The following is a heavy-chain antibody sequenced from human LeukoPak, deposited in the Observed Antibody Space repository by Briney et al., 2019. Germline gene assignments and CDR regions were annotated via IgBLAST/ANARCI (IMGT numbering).Heavy chain of an antibody. D-gene: IGHD5-12*01. CDR2: IYHSGST. CDR1: GGSISSGGYY. CDR3: ARGGGYDYFFDI. Sequence: PSQTLSLTCTVSGGSISSGGYYWSWIRQPPGKGLEWIGYIYHSGSTYYNPSLKSRVTISVDRSKNQFSLKLSSVTAADTAVYYCARGGGYDYFFDIWAQGTMVTVSS. V-gene: IGHV4-30-2*01. J-gene: IGHJ3*02.